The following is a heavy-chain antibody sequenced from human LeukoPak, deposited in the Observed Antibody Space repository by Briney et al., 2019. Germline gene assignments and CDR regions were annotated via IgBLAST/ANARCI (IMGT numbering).Heavy chain of an antibody. D-gene: IGHD3-3*01. CDR2: ISSSGTAT. CDR1: ACTFTDYY. J-gene: IGHJ4*02. Sequence: PGGSLRLSCAASACTFTDYYRSWLRQAPGKGLEWISYISSSGTATSHADSVKGRFTISRDNAKNSLYLQMNSLRAEDTAAYYCARTISRGYFDYWGQGTLVTVSS. CDR3: ARTISRGYFDY. V-gene: IGHV3-11*04.